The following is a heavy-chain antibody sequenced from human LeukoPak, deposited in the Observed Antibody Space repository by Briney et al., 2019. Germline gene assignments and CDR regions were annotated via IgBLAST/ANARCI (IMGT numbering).Heavy chain of an antibody. J-gene: IGHJ4*02. CDR3: AKDGDILTGAFDY. CDR1: GFTFSSYA. Sequence: GGSLRLSCAASGFTFSSYAMSWVRQAPGKGLEWVSAISGSGGSTYYADSVKGRFTISRDNSKNTLYLQMTSLRAEDTAVYYCAKDGDILTGAFDYWGQGTLVTVSS. V-gene: IGHV3-23*01. D-gene: IGHD3-9*01. CDR2: ISGSGGST.